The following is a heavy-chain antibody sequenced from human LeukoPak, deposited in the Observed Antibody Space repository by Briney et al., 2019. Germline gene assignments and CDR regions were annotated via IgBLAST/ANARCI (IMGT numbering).Heavy chain of an antibody. V-gene: IGHV3-23*01. CDR2: ISGSGGST. D-gene: IGHD3-22*01. CDR1: GFTFSSYA. Sequence: PGGSLRLSCAASGFTFSSYAMSWVRQAPGKGLEWVSAISGSGGSTYYADSVKGRFTISRDNSKNTLYLQMNSLRAEDTAVYYRAKSAGVNYYDSSGYYLFDYWGQGTLVTVSS. J-gene: IGHJ4*02. CDR3: AKSAGVNYYDSSGYYLFDY.